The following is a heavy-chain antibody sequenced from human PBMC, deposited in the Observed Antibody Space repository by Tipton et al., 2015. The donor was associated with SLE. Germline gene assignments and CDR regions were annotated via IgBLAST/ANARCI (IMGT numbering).Heavy chain of an antibody. V-gene: IGHV4-59*11. CDR1: GGSISSHY. J-gene: IGHJ4*02. Sequence: TLSLTCTVSGGSISSHYWSWIRQPPGKGLEWIGYIYYGGSTNYNPSLKSRVTISVDTSKNQFSLKLSSVTAADTAVYYCARGSLTGYFDYWGQGTLVTVSS. CDR3: ARGSLTGYFDY. D-gene: IGHD1-14*01. CDR2: IYYGGST.